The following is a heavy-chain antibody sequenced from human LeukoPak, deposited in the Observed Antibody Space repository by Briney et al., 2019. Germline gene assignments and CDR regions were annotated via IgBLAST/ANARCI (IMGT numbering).Heavy chain of an antibody. D-gene: IGHD5-12*01. CDR3: AKDRLYSGYEPLDY. V-gene: IGHV3-30*18. Sequence: GGSLRLSCAASGFTFSDYGMHWVRQAPGKGLEWVAVTSHDGRNNLYAESGKGRFTISRDNSKNMLYLQMNSLRAEDTAMYYCAKDRLYSGYEPLDYWGQGTLVTVSS. CDR2: TSHDGRNN. J-gene: IGHJ4*02. CDR1: GFTFSDYG.